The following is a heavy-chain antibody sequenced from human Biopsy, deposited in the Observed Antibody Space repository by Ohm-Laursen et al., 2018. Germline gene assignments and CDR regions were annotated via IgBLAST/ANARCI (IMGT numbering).Heavy chain of an antibody. J-gene: IGHJ6*02. V-gene: IGHV4-34*01. CDR1: GESFNGYY. D-gene: IGHD3-22*01. CDR3: VRGVDYYDPYHYYALDV. Sequence: GTLSLTCAVYGESFNGYYWSWIRRTPGKGLEWIGETNHSGRTNYNPSLKSRVTISVDTSKNQFSLKVRSVTAADTAVYYCVRGVDYYDPYHYYALDVWGQGTTVTVSS. CDR2: TNHSGRT.